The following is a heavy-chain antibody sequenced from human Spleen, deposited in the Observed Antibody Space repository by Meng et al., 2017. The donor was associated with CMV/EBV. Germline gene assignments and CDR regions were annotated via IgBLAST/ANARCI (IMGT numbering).Heavy chain of an antibody. CDR3: ARDRGYSYGYFSYYYYYGMDV. Sequence: GESLKISCAASGFTFSRYWMSWVRQAPGKGLEWVSGINWNGGSTSYADSVKGRFTISRDNAKNSLYLQMNSLRAEDTAVYYCARDRGYSYGYFSYYYYYGMDVWGQGTTVTVS. V-gene: IGHV3-20*04. J-gene: IGHJ6*02. CDR2: INWNGGST. CDR1: GFTFSRYW. D-gene: IGHD5-18*01.